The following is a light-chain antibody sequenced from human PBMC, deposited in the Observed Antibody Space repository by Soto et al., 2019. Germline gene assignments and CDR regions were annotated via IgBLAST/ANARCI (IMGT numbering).Light chain of an antibody. Sequence: IVVTQSPATLSVSPGERATLSCRASQSISNYLAWYQQRPGQAPRLLIYRASNRATGIPVRFSGSGSGTDFTLTISSLQSEDFAVYYCQQYNNWPPYTFGQGTKLEIK. CDR2: RAS. CDR3: QQYNNWPPYT. V-gene: IGKV3D-15*01. CDR1: QSISNY. J-gene: IGKJ2*01.